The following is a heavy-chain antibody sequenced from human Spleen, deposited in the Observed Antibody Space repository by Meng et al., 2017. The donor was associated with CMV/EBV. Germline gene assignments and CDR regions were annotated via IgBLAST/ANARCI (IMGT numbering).Heavy chain of an antibody. CDR3: ARDWGYCSSTSCSTYYYYGMDV. V-gene: IGHV4-34*01. Sequence: SETLSLTCAVYGGSFSGYYWSWIRQPPGQGLQWIGEINHSRSTNFNPSLKSRVTILVDKSKNQFSLKLDSVTAADTAVYYCARDWGYCSSTSCSTYYYYGMDVWGQGTTVTVS. D-gene: IGHD2-2*01. J-gene: IGHJ6*02. CDR1: GGSFSGYY. CDR2: INHSRST.